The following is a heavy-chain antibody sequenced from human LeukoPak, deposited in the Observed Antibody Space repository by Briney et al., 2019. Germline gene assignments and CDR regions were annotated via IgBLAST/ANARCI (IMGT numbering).Heavy chain of an antibody. CDR3: ARGGYSSTLYGRYQH. J-gene: IGHJ1*01. CDR1: GFIFSDYY. CDR2: ISCSGSTM. Sequence: GGSLRLSCAASGFIFSDYYMSWIRQAPGKGLEWVSYISCSGSTMYYTDSVKGRFTISRDNAKNSLYLQMNSLRAEDTAVYYCARGGYSSTLYGRYQHWGQGTLVTVSP. V-gene: IGHV3-11*04. D-gene: IGHD6-13*01.